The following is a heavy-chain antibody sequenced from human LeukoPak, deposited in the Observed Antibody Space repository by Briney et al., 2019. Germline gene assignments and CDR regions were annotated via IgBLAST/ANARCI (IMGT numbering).Heavy chain of an antibody. V-gene: IGHV4-59*08. CDR1: GGSISSYY. Sequence: SETLSLTCTVSGGSISSYYWSWIRQPPGKGLEWIGYIYYSGSTKYNPSLKSRVTISVDMSKSQFSLKLTSVTAADTAVYYCARFIAAAGNSGPGWFDPWGQGTLVTVSS. D-gene: IGHD6-13*01. CDR3: ARFIAAAGNSGPGWFDP. J-gene: IGHJ5*02. CDR2: IYYSGST.